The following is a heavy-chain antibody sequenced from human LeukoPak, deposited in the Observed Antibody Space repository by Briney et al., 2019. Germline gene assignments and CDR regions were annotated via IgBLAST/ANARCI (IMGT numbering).Heavy chain of an antibody. Sequence: SVKVSCKASGGTFSSYAISWVRQAPGQGVEWMGRIIPIFGTANYAQKFQGRVTITTDESTSTAYMELSSLRSEDTAVYYCARSGIAAAGTNYFDYWGQGTLVTVSS. CDR1: GGTFSSYA. CDR3: ARSGIAAAGTNYFDY. V-gene: IGHV1-69*05. D-gene: IGHD6-13*01. J-gene: IGHJ4*02. CDR2: IIPIFGTA.